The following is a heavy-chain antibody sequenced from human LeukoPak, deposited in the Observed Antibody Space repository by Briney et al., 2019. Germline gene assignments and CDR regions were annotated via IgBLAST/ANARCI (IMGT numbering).Heavy chain of an antibody. CDR2: IYHSGRT. CDR3: ARSGAAGY. CDR1: GYSISSGYY. D-gene: IGHD6-13*01. V-gene: IGHV4-38-2*02. J-gene: IGHJ4*02. Sequence: PSETLSLTCTVSGYSISSGYYWGWIRQPPGKGLEWIGSIYHSGRTFYNPSLKSRVTISVDTSKNQFSLKLSSVTAADTAVYYCARSGAAGYWGQGTLVTVSS.